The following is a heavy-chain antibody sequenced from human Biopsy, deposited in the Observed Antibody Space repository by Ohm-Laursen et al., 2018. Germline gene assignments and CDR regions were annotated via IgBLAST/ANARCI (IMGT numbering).Heavy chain of an antibody. CDR2: IYYSWTT. V-gene: IGHV4-30-4*08. Sequence: SQTLSLTCSVSGGSVRSPDHRWNWVRRAPGKGLERIGNIYYSWTTLYNTSLSGRVTMDLDRSTNQFSLKLKSVTSADTAVYFCARAYFYGMGTSNYFLDSWGQGALVTVSS. D-gene: IGHD3-10*01. CDR3: ARAYFYGMGTSNYFLDS. J-gene: IGHJ4*02. CDR1: GGSVRSPDHR.